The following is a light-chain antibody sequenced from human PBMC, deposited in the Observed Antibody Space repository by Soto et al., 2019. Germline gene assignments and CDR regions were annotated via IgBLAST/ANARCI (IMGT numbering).Light chain of an antibody. CDR3: CSFTTSTTYV. CDR2: DVT. J-gene: IGLJ1*01. Sequence: QSALTQPRSVSGSPGQSVTISCTGTSSDVGGYNYVSWYQQYPGKAPKLIIYDVTKRPSGVPDRFSGSKSGNTASLTISGLQAEDEADYYCCSFTTSTTYVFGTGTKLTVL. CDR1: SSDVGGYNY. V-gene: IGLV2-11*01.